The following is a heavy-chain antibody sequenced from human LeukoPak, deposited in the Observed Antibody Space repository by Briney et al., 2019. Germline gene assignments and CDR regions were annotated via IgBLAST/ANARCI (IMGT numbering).Heavy chain of an antibody. CDR2: IIPIFGTA. J-gene: IGHJ5*02. D-gene: IGHD5-18*01. CDR1: GGTFSSYA. Sequence: SVMVSCKASGGTFSSYAISWVRQAPRQGLEWMGGIIPIFGTANYAQKFQGRVTITADESTSTAYMELSSLRSEDTAVYYCARASDRYSSESPWGQGTLVTVSS. CDR3: ARASDRYSSESP. V-gene: IGHV1-69*01.